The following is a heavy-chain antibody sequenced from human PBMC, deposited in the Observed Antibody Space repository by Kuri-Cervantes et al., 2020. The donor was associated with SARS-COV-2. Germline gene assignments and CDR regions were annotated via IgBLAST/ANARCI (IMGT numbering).Heavy chain of an antibody. CDR2: INHSGST. D-gene: IGHD3-16*02. CDR1: GGSFSGYY. CDR3: ARDGGNGRDDYVWGSYRYVYYYGMDV. V-gene: IGHV4-34*01. J-gene: IGHJ6*02. Sequence: SETLSLTCAVYGGSFSGYYWSWIRQPPGKGLEWIGEINHSGSTNYNPSLKSRVTISVDTSKNQFSLKLSSVTAADTAAYYCARDGGNGRDDYVWGSYRYVYYYGMDVWGQGTTVTVSS.